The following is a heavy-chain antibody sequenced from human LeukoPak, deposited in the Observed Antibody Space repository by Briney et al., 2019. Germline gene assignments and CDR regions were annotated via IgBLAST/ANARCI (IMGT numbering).Heavy chain of an antibody. J-gene: IGHJ6*03. CDR1: GFTFSSHG. D-gene: IGHD5-12*01. V-gene: IGHV3-33*01. CDR2: IWYDGSKK. CDR3: ATLMVDKYPLNRYYMDV. Sequence: PGGSLRLSCAASGFTFSSHGMHWVRQAPGKGLEWVAVIWYDGSKKYYADSVTGRFTISRDNSKNALSLQMNSLRAEDTAVYYCATLMVDKYPLNRYYMDVWGKGTTVTVSS.